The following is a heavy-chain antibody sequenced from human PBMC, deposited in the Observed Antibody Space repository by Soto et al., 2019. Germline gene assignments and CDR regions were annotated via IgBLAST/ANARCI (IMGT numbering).Heavy chain of an antibody. V-gene: IGHV3-23*01. CDR3: AKENIVVVTSGDFDY. Sequence: EVQLLESGGGLVQPGGSLRLSCAASGFTFSSYAMSWVRQAPGKGLEWVSAISGSGGSTYYADSVKGRFTISRDNSQNTLYLQMSSLRAEDTAVYYCAKENIVVVTSGDFDYWGQGTLVTVSS. CDR2: ISGSGGST. D-gene: IGHD2-21*02. J-gene: IGHJ4*02. CDR1: GFTFSSYA.